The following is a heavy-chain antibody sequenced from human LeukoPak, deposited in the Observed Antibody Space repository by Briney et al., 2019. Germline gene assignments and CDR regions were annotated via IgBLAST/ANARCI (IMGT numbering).Heavy chain of an antibody. D-gene: IGHD3-16*01. Sequence: GGSLRLSCAASGFTFSSYGMSWVRQAPGKGLEWVSFIYSAGSTHYSDSVKGRFTISIDNSKNTLYLQMNSLRAEDTAVYYCARRAGAYTHPYDYWGQGTLVTVSS. CDR1: GFTFSSYG. CDR2: IYSAGST. CDR3: ARRAGAYTHPYDY. J-gene: IGHJ4*02. V-gene: IGHV3-53*01.